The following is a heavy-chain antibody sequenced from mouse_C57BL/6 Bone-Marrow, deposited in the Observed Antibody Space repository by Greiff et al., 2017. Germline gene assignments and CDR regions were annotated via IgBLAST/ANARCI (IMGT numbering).Heavy chain of an antibody. Sequence: VQLQQSGAELAKPGASVKLSCKASGYTFTRYWMHWVKQRPGQGLEWIGYINPSSGYTKYNQKFKDKATLTADKSSSTAYMQLSSLTYEDSAVYYCASTIYYDYDEFAYWGQGTLVTVSA. CDR3: ASTIYYDYDEFAY. CDR2: INPSSGYT. V-gene: IGHV1-7*01. J-gene: IGHJ3*01. D-gene: IGHD2-4*01. CDR1: GYTFTRYW.